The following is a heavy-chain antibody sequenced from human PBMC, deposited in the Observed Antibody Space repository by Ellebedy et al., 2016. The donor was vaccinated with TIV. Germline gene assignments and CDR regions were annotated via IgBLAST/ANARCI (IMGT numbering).Heavy chain of an antibody. Sequence: ASVKVSCXASGYTFTSYYMHWVRQAPGQGLEWMGIINPSGGSTYYAQKFQGRVTMTRDTSTSTLYMDLSSLRPEDTAVYYCARGIDYGMDVWGQGTTVTVSS. CDR1: GYTFTSYY. J-gene: IGHJ6*02. CDR2: INPSGGST. V-gene: IGHV1-46*01. D-gene: IGHD6-13*01. CDR3: ARGIDYGMDV.